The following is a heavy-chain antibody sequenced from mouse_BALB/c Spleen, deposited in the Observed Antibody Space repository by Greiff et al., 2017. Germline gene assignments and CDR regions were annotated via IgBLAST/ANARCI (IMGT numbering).Heavy chain of an antibody. D-gene: IGHD3-2*01. J-gene: IGHJ4*01. CDR1: GFNIKDTY. V-gene: IGHV14-3*02. Sequence: EVKLMESGAELVKPGASVKLSCTASGFNIKDTYMHWVKQRPEQGLEWIGRIDPANGNTKYDPKFQGKATITADTSSNTAYLQLSSLTSEDTAVYYCARWGGRQLGDYYAMDYWGQGTSVTVSS. CDR3: ARWGGRQLGDYYAMDY. CDR2: IDPANGNT.